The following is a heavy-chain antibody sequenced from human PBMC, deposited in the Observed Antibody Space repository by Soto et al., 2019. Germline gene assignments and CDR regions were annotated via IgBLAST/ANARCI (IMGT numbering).Heavy chain of an antibody. J-gene: IGHJ6*02. D-gene: IGHD3-3*01. V-gene: IGHV1-18*04. Sequence: VASVKVSWKASGYTFTSYGISWVRQAPGQGLEWMGWISAYNGNTNYAQKLQGRVTMTTDTSTSTAYMELRSLRSDDTAVYYCARRTTLRFLEWLPTNYYYYGMDVWGQGTTVTVSS. CDR3: ARRTTLRFLEWLPTNYYYYGMDV. CDR1: GYTFTSYG. CDR2: ISAYNGNT.